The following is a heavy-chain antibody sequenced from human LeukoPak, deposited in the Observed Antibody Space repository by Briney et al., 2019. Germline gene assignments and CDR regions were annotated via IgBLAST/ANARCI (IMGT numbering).Heavy chain of an antibody. J-gene: IGHJ4*02. V-gene: IGHV3-30*03. CDR1: GFTFSSYG. CDR2: ISYDGSNK. D-gene: IGHD4-17*01. Sequence: GGSLRLSCAASGFTFSSYGMHWARQAPGKGLEWVAVISYDGSNKYYADSVKGRFTISRDNSKNTLYLQMNSLRAEDTAVYYCAREDDYGDYNYWGQGTLVTVSS. CDR3: AREDDYGDYNY.